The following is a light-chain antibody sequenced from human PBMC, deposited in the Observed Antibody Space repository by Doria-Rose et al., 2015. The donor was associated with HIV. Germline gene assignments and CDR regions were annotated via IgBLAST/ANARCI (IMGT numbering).Light chain of an antibody. V-gene: IGKV3-20*01. CDR3: HQYGTSWT. Sequence: QSPGTLSLSPGERATLSCRASQSFSSTYLAWYQQKPGQAPSLLIYDGSTRPTGIPDRFSASGSGTDFTLTINRLEPEDFALYYCHQYGTSWTFGQGTKVEI. CDR2: DGS. J-gene: IGKJ1*01. CDR1: QSFSSTY.